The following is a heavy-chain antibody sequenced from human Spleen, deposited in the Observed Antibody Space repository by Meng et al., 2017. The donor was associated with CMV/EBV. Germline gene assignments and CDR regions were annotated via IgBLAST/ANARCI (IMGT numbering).Heavy chain of an antibody. CDR2: VIPSLGIA. V-gene: IGHV1-69*10. J-gene: IGHJ4*02. Sequence: SVKVSCQASGGTFGSNALSWVRQAPGQGLEWMGGVIPSLGIANYAQKFQGRVTITADKSTSTAYMELNSLRSDDTAVYFCASGLCSSTSCYLAHWGQGTLVTVSS. CDR3: ASGLCSSTSCYLAH. D-gene: IGHD2-2*01. CDR1: GGTFGSNA.